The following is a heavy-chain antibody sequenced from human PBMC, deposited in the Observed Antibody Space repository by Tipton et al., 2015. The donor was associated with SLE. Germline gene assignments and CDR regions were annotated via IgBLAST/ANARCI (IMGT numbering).Heavy chain of an antibody. CDR2: IDYSGST. D-gene: IGHD3-3*01. Sequence: TLSLTCTVSGGSINSHQWSWIRQPPGKGLEWIGTIDYSGSTYYNPSLRSRVTLSLDTSNNQFSLRLSSVTAADTAIYHCARRTIFGVVIMVWGQGTLVAVSS. CDR3: ARRTIFGVVIMV. CDR1: GGSINSHQ. V-gene: IGHV4-59*04. J-gene: IGHJ4*02.